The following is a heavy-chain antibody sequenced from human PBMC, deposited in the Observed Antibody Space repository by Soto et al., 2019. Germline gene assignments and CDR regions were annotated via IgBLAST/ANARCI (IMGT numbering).Heavy chain of an antibody. D-gene: IGHD3-22*01. V-gene: IGHV1-18*01. J-gene: IGHJ4*02. CDR1: GYTFTSYG. CDR3: ARSLSGYITHFDY. Sequence: QVQLVQSGAEVKKPGASVKVSCKASGYTFTSYGISWVRQAPGQGFKWMGWISAYNGHTNYAQKLQGRVTMTTDTSTRTAYMEQRTLRSDDTAVYYWARSLSGYITHFDYWGQGTLVTVSS. CDR2: ISAYNGHT.